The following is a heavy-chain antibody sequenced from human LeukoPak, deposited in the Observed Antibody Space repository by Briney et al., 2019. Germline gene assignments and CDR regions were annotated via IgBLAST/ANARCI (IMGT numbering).Heavy chain of an antibody. J-gene: IGHJ4*02. CDR3: ARVVYSSGWYLTY. V-gene: IGHV4-59*04. CDR2: IYYSGIT. Sequence: SETLSLTCTVSGGSISSYYWSWIRQPPGKGLEWIGTIYYSGITHYNPSLKSRVTISVDTSKNQFSLKLSSVTATDTAVYYCARVVYSSGWYLTYWGQGTLVTVSS. D-gene: IGHD6-19*01. CDR1: GGSISSYY.